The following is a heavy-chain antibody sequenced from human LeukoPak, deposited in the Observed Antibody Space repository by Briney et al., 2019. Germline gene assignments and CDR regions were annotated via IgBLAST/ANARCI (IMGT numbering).Heavy chain of an antibody. CDR2: IKQDGSEK. CDR3: ARDFETYYYDSSGRDAFDI. D-gene: IGHD3-22*01. J-gene: IGHJ3*02. Sequence: GSLRLSCAASGFTFSSYWMSWVRQAPGKGQEWVANIKQDGSEKYYVDSVKGRFTISRDNAKNSLYLQMNSLRAEDTAVYYCARDFETYYYDSSGRDAFDIWGQGTMVTVSS. CDR1: GFTFSSYW. V-gene: IGHV3-7*01.